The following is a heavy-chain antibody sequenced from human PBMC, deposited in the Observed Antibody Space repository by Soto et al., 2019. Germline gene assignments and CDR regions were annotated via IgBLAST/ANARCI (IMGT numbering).Heavy chain of an antibody. CDR3: VRVHADDSSGYDLDY. Sequence: QVQLQEAGPGLVKPSETLALNCSVSGASVSSGDYYWSWIRQPPGKGLEWIGYIYFSGATSYDPSLKRRVSISIYTFKNHFSLMLKSVTAADTAVYYCVRVHADDSSGYDLDYWGQGLLVSVSS. CDR1: GASVSSGDYY. V-gene: IGHV4-61*03. CDR2: IYFSGAT. J-gene: IGHJ4*02. D-gene: IGHD6-19*01.